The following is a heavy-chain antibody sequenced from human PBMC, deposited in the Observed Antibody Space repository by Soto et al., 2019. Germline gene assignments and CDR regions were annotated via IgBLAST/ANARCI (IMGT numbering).Heavy chain of an antibody. D-gene: IGHD1-26*01. CDR1: GASISTPGSY. CDR2: IYYSGST. Sequence: SETLSLTCTVSGASISTPGSYWSWIRQPPGKGLEWIGYIYYSGSTNYNPSLKSRVTISVDTSKNQFSLKLSSVTAADTAVYYCARWYSGSYHTKAFDYWGQGTLVTVSS. J-gene: IGHJ4*02. V-gene: IGHV4-61*08. CDR3: ARWYSGSYHTKAFDY.